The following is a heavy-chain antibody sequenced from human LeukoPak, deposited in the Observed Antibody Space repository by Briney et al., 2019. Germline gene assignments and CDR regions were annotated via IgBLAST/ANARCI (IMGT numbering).Heavy chain of an antibody. CDR3: AKEGDYYDSSGYFDY. J-gene: IGHJ4*02. D-gene: IGHD3-22*01. CDR1: GFTFSSYA. Sequence: GGSLRLSCAASGFTFSSYAMSWVRQAPGKGLEWVSAISGSGGSTYYADSVKGRFTISRDNSKNTLYQQMNSLRAEDTAVYYCAKEGDYYDSSGYFDYWGQGTLVTVSS. V-gene: IGHV3-23*01. CDR2: ISGSGGST.